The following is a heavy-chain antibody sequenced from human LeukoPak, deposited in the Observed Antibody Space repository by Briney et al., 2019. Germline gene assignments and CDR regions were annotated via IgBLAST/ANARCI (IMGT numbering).Heavy chain of an antibody. D-gene: IGHD4-17*01. CDR2: IRSKANSYAT. CDR3: ARDDPHGDYVPVGYYYYYMDV. J-gene: IGHJ6*03. V-gene: IGHV3-73*01. CDR1: GFTFSGSA. Sequence: GGSLRLSCAASGFTFSGSAMHWVRQASGKGLEWIGRIRSKANSYATAYAASVKGRFTISRDDSKNTAYLQMNSLKTEDTAVYYCARDDPHGDYVPVGYYYYYMDVWGKGTTVTVSS.